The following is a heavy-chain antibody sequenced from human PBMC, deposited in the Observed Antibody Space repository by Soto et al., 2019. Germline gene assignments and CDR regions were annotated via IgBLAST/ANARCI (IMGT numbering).Heavy chain of an antibody. Sequence: QVQLVESGGGVVQPGRSLRLSCAASGFTFSSYGMHWVRQAPGKGLEWVAVISYDGSNKYYADSVKGRFTISRDNSKNTLYLQMNSLRVEDTAVYYCAKDLVPWLVYYYYGMDVWGQGTTVTVSS. D-gene: IGHD6-19*01. CDR2: ISYDGSNK. CDR1: GFTFSSYG. V-gene: IGHV3-30*18. CDR3: AKDLVPWLVYYYYGMDV. J-gene: IGHJ6*02.